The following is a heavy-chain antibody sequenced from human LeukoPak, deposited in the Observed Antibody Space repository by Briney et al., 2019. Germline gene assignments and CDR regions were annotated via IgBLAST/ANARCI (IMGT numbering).Heavy chain of an antibody. CDR3: AKDKAQAYYASGSLVL. Sequence: GGSLRLSCAAAGFTLSRYWMSWVRQAKGKGLECVAKIREDGNEKHYVDSVKGRFTISRDNAKGSLYLQMNNLRTEDTALYYCAKDKAQAYYASGSLVLWGQGTLVTVSS. CDR1: GFTLSRYW. CDR2: IREDGNEK. J-gene: IGHJ4*02. D-gene: IGHD3-10*01. V-gene: IGHV3-7*03.